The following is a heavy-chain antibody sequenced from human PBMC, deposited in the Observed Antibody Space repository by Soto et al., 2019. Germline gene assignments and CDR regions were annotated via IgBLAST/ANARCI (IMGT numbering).Heavy chain of an antibody. CDR1: GSTLSSHA. CDR2: ISAGSEGA. CDR3: ARDLWWYLH. Sequence: EVQLLESGGGLVQPGGALRLPCAASGSTLSSHAMSWVRQAPGKGLEWISSISAGSEGAYYADSVKGRFTISRDNSNNTLYLQMNSLRAEDTAVYYCARDLWWYLHWGQGTLVTVSS. D-gene: IGHD2-15*01. V-gene: IGHV3-23*01. J-gene: IGHJ4*02.